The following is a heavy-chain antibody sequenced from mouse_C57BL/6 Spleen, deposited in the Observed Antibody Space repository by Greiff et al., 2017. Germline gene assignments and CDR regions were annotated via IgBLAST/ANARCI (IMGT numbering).Heavy chain of an antibody. CDR2: IRLKSDNYAT. D-gene: IGHD1-1*01. CDR1: GFTFSNSW. J-gene: IGHJ2*01. V-gene: IGHV6-3*01. Sequence: VQLKESGGGLVQPGGSMKLSCVASGFTFSNSWMNWVRQSPEKGLEWVAQIRLKSDNYATHYAESVKGRFTITRDDSTSSVYLQMNNLRAEVTGFYYCTATGSCHFDYWGQGTTLTVSS. CDR3: TATGSCHFDY.